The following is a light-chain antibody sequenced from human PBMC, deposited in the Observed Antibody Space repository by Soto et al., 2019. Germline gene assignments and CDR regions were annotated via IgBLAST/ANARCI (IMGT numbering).Light chain of an antibody. V-gene: IGKV3-20*01. CDR3: QQWGSSSWT. J-gene: IGKJ1*01. CDR1: QSVSSTY. Sequence: ESVLTQSTGTLSLSHGERATLSCRASQSVSSTYLAWYQQKPGQAPRLLIYGASTRATGIPDRFSGSGSGTDFTLTISRLEPEDFAVYYCQQWGSSSWTFGQGTIVDIK. CDR2: GAS.